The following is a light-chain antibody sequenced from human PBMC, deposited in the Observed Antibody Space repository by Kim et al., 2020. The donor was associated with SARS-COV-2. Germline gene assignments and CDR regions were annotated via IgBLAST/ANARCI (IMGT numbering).Light chain of an antibody. Sequence: GERATLSCRASQSVSSSYLAWYQQKPRQAPRLLIYGASSRATGIPDRFSGSGSGTDFTLTISRLEPEDFAVYYCQQYGSSLPWTFGQGTKVDIK. CDR2: GAS. V-gene: IGKV3-20*01. J-gene: IGKJ1*01. CDR1: QSVSSSY. CDR3: QQYGSSLPWT.